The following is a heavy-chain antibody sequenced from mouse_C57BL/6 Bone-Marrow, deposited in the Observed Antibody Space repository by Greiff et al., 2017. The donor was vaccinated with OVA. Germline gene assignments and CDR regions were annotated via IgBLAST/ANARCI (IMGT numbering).Heavy chain of an antibody. V-gene: IGHV5-6*01. CDR1: GFTFSSYG. CDR3: ARHGRGCAY. Sequence: EVKLMESGGDLVKPGGSLKLSCAASGFTFSSYGMSWVRQTPDKRLEWVATISSGGSYTYYPDSVKGRFTISRDHAKNTLYLQMSSLKSEDTAMYYCARHGRGCAYWGQGTLVTVSA. J-gene: IGHJ3*01. CDR2: ISSGGSYT.